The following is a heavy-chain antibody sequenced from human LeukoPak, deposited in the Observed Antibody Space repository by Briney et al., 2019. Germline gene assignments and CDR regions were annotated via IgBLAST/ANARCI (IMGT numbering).Heavy chain of an antibody. J-gene: IGHJ4*02. CDR1: GFTFSSYS. Sequence: GGSLRLPCAASGFTFSSYSMNWVRQAPGKGLEWVSSISSDSSYIYYADSVKGRFTISRDNAKNSLFLQMNSLRAEDTAVYYCARDERYCSSTNCYYGYWGQGTLVTVSS. CDR2: ISSDSSYI. V-gene: IGHV3-21*01. D-gene: IGHD2-2*01. CDR3: ARDERYCSSTNCYYGY.